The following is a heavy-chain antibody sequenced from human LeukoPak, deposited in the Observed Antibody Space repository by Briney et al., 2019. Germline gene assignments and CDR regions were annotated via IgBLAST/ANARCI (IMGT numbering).Heavy chain of an antibody. CDR2: ISSSSSTI. CDR3: ARGWGSFEN. J-gene: IGHJ4*02. V-gene: IGHV3-48*01. D-gene: IGHD7-27*01. CDR1: GFTFSSYS. Sequence: GGSLRLSCAASGFTFSSYSMNWVRQAPGKGLEWVSYISSSSSTIYHADSVKGRFTVSRDNSKNTLFLEMSSLRAEDTAVYFCARGWGSFENWGQGTLVAVSS.